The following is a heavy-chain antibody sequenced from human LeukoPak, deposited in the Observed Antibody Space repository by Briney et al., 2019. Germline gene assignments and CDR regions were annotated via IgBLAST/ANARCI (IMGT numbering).Heavy chain of an antibody. D-gene: IGHD1-1*01. V-gene: IGHV3-66*01. CDR1: GFNVNNNY. J-gene: IGHJ4*02. CDR2: IYSGGNT. Sequence: GGSLRLSCAASGFNVNNNYMSWVRQAPGKGLEWVSVIYSGGNTYYADSVKGRFTISSDNSKNMLYLQMNSLRDEDTAAYYCARDLETNFAAYWGQGTLVTVSS. CDR3: ARDLETNFAAY.